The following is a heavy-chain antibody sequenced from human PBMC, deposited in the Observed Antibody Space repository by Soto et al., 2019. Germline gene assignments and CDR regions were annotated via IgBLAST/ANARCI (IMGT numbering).Heavy chain of an antibody. CDR1: GYTLTELS. CDR2: FDPEDGET. V-gene: IGHV1-24*01. D-gene: IGHD3-22*01. J-gene: IGHJ6*02. Sequence: QVQLVQSGAEVKKPGASVKVSCKVSGYTLTELSMHWVRQAPGKGLEWMGGFDPEDGETIYAQKFQGRVTMTEDTSTDTAYMELSSLRSEDTAVYYCATDGDSSGYTDYYYGMDVWGQGTTVTVSS. CDR3: ATDGDSSGYTDYYYGMDV.